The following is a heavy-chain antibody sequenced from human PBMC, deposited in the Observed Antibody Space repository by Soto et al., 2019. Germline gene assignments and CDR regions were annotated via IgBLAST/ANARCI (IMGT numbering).Heavy chain of an antibody. CDR1: GFTFSSYG. Sequence: GGSLRLSCAASGFTFSSYGMHWVRQAPGKGLERVAVIWYDGSNKYYADSVKGRFTISRDNSKNTLYLQMNSLRAEDTAVYYCARDPGIAAAGTTLDYFDYWGQGTLVTVSS. J-gene: IGHJ4*02. D-gene: IGHD6-13*01. CDR2: IWYDGSNK. V-gene: IGHV3-33*01. CDR3: ARDPGIAAAGTTLDYFDY.